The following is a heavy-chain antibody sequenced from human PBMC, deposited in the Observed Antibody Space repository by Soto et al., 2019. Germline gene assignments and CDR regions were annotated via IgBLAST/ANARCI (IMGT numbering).Heavy chain of an antibody. J-gene: IGHJ6*02. Sequence: SETLSLTCTVSGGSISSGDYYWSWIRQPPGKGLEWIGYIYYSGSTYYNPSLKSRVTISVDTSKNQFSLKLSSVTAADTAVYYCARVVTDFWSGYYSNYGMDVWGQGTTVTVSS. CDR1: GGSISSGDYY. V-gene: IGHV4-30-4*01. CDR2: IYYSGST. CDR3: ARVVTDFWSGYYSNYGMDV. D-gene: IGHD3-3*01.